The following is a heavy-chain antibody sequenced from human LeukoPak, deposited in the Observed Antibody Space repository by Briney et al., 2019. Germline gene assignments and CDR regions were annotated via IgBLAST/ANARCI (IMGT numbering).Heavy chain of an antibody. Sequence: GGSPRLSCAASGLTFSSYNMNWVRKAPGKGLDWVSYISSSGSTIYYADSVKGRFTISRDNAKNSLYLQMNSLRAEDTAVYYCAELGITMIGGVWGKGTTVTISS. CDR1: GLTFSSYN. V-gene: IGHV3-48*04. J-gene: IGHJ6*04. D-gene: IGHD3-10*02. CDR3: AELGITMIGGV. CDR2: ISSSGSTI.